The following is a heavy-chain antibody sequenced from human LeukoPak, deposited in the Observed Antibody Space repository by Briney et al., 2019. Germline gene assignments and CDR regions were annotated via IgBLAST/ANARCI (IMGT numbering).Heavy chain of an antibody. CDR2: ISGSSSYI. D-gene: IGHD6-13*01. CDR1: GFTFSSDS. Sequence: GALRLSCAASGFTFSSDSMNWVRQAPGKGLEWVSSISGSSSYIYYADSVKGRFTISRDNTKNTLYLQMNSLRAEDTAVYYCATIAAAGTVDYWGQGTLVTVSS. V-gene: IGHV3-21*01. CDR3: ATIAAAGTVDY. J-gene: IGHJ4*02.